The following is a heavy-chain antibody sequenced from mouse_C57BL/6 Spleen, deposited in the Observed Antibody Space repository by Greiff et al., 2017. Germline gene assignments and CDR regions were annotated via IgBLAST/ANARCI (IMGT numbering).Heavy chain of an antibody. D-gene: IGHD2-1*01. CDR1: GFTFSDYY. CDR3: ARECNYDAMDY. V-gene: IGHV5-16*01. Sequence: EVMLVESEGGLVQPGSSMKLSCTASGFTFSDYYMAWVRQVPEKGLEWVANINYDGSSTYYLDSLKSRFIISRDNAKNILYLQMSSLKSEDTATYYCARECNYDAMDYWGQGTSVTVSS. J-gene: IGHJ4*01. CDR2: INYDGSST.